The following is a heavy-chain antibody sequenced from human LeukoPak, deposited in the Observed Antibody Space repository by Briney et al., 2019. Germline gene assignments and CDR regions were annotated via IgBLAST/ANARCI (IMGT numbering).Heavy chain of an antibody. CDR2: IFSSGPT. CDR1: GFNVSNNY. D-gene: IGHD3-10*01. J-gene: IGHJ4*02. CDR3: AISGLGFGEFRGLDY. Sequence: GGSVRLSCAASGFNVSNNYMNWVRQAPGKGPEWVSVIFSSGPTYYADSVKGRFTISRDTSKNALYLQMNSLRAEDTAVYYCAISGLGFGEFRGLDYWGQGTLVTVSS. V-gene: IGHV3-53*01.